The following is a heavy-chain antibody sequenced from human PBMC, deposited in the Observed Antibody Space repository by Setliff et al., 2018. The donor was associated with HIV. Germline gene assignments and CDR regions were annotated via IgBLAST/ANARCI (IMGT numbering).Heavy chain of an antibody. D-gene: IGHD3-10*01. J-gene: IGHJ4*02. CDR3: ARLRLYNSALDY. V-gene: IGHV3-66*02. CDR2: IYSDGNT. CDR1: DGSISSSSYY. Sequence: PSETLSLTCNVSDGSISSSSYYWAWIRQPPGKGLEWVSVIYSDGNTYYADSVKGRFTLSRDTSKNTLSLQMNSLRPEDTAVYYCARLRLYNSALDYWGQGTLVTVSS.